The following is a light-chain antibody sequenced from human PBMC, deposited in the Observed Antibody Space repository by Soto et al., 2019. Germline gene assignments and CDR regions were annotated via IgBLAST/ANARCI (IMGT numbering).Light chain of an antibody. Sequence: EIVLTQSPATLSLSPGERATLSCRASQSVSSYLAWYQQKPGQAPRLLIYDASNRATGIPARFSGSGSGTDFTLTISSLEPEDFALYSCQQRSNWITFGHGTRLEIK. CDR3: QQRSNWIT. CDR2: DAS. J-gene: IGKJ5*01. CDR1: QSVSSY. V-gene: IGKV3-11*01.